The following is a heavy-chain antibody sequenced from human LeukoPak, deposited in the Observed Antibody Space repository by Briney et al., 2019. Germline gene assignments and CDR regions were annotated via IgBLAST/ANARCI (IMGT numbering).Heavy chain of an antibody. V-gene: IGHV3-30-3*01. CDR1: GFMFSGRV. CDR3: ARDRSYSGYDFDY. CDR2: ISYDGSNK. J-gene: IGHJ4*02. D-gene: IGHD5-12*01. Sequence: GGSLRLSCAASGFMFSGRVMHWVRQAPGKGLEWVAVISYDGSNKYYADSVKGRFTISRDNSKNTLYLQMNSLRAEDTAVYYCARDRSYSGYDFDYWGQGTLVTVSS.